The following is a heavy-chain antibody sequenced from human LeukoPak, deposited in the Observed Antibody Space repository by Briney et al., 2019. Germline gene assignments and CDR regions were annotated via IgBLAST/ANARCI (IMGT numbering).Heavy chain of an antibody. V-gene: IGHV3-15*01. Sequence: GGSLRLSCAASGFTFINAWMTWVRQVPGKGLEWVGRIKSKTDGGTTDFAAPVTGRFTISRDDSKDMMFLQMDSLKTEDTAVYYCVTARRNANGYFPFDYWGQGALVAVS. CDR3: VTARRNANGYFPFDY. J-gene: IGHJ4*02. CDR2: IKSKTDGGTT. CDR1: GFTFINAW. D-gene: IGHD5-24*01.